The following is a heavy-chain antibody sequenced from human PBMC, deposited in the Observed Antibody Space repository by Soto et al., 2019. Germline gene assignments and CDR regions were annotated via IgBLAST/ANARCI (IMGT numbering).Heavy chain of an antibody. V-gene: IGHV4-30-2*06. CDR3: ARGGGYASFDY. CDR2: ISHLENT. Sequence: QLQLQESGSGVVKTSETLSLTCTVSGASISYGGFSWSWIRQSPGKGLEWIGYISHLENTYLHPSFKSRLTMSIDRTWNQFSLKLSSVTAADMAVYYCARGGGYASFDYWGQGVLVTVSS. CDR1: GASISYGGFS. D-gene: IGHD5-12*01. J-gene: IGHJ4*02.